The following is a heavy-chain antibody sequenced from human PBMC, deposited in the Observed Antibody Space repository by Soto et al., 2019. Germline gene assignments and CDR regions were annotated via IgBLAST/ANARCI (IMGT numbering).Heavy chain of an antibody. CDR2: IIPIFGTA. D-gene: IGHD1-26*01. J-gene: IGHJ6*02. CDR1: GVTFSSYS. Sequence: QVQLVQSGAEVKKPGSSVKVSCKASGVTFSSYSISWVRQAPGQGLEWTGGIIPIFGTANYAQKFQGRVTITADESTSTAYMELSSLRSEDTAVYYCARDAEHPTLGMDVWGQGTTVTVSS. CDR3: ARDAEHPTLGMDV. V-gene: IGHV1-69*01.